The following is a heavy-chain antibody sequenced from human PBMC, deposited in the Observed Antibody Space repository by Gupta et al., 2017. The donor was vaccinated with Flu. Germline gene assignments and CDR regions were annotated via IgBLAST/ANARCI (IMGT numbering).Heavy chain of an antibody. CDR2: ITDNGGST. D-gene: IGHD5-18*01. CDR1: GFTFSSYA. J-gene: IGHJ5*02. Sequence: EVQLLESGGGLVQPGGSLRLSCAASGFTFSSYAMNWVRQAPGKGLEWVSSITDNGGSTYYADSVKGRFTISRDNSKNTLYLQMNSLRAEDTAMYYCASDPGGYSCGSWGQGVLVTVSS. V-gene: IGHV3-23*01. CDR3: ASDPGGYSCGS.